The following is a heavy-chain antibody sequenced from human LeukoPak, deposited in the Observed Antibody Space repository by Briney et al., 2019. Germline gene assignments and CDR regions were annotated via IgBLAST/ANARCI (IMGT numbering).Heavy chain of an antibody. CDR3: ARDKDYSGSGSYSAFAY. CDR1: GYTFTSYG. CDR2: ISAYNGNT. J-gene: IGHJ4*02. D-gene: IGHD3-10*01. Sequence: ASVKVSCKASGYTFTSYGISWVRQAPGHGLEWVGWISAYNGNTNYAQKLQGRVTMTTDTSTSTAYMELRSLRSDDTAVYYCARDKDYSGSGSYSAFAYWGQGTLVTVSS. V-gene: IGHV1-18*01.